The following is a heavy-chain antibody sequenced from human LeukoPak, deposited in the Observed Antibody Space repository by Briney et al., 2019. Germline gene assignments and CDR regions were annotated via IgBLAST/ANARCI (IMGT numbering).Heavy chain of an antibody. J-gene: IGHJ6*03. D-gene: IGHD3-16*02. CDR3: ARDRRDYVWGSYRYYYYYMDV. Sequence: GGSLRLSCAASGFTFSSYWMSWVRQAPGKGLEWVANIKQDGSEKYYVDSVKGRFTISRDNAKNSLYLQMNSLRAEDTAVYYCARDRRDYVWGSYRYYYYYMDVWGKGTTVTVSS. CDR1: GFTFSSYW. V-gene: IGHV3-7*01. CDR2: IKQDGSEK.